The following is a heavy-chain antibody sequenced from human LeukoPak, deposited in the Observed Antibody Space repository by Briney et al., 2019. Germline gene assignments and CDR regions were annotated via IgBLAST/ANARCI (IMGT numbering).Heavy chain of an antibody. CDR3: AKSGSYSSPYYFDY. CDR2: ISSSSSTI. V-gene: IGHV3-48*01. J-gene: IGHJ4*02. CDR1: GFTFSSYS. D-gene: IGHD3-10*01. Sequence: PGGSLRLSCAASGFTFSSYSMNWVRQAPGKGLEWVSYISSSSSTIYYADSVKGRFTISRDNSKNTLYLQMNSLRAEDMALYYCAKSGSYSSPYYFDYWGQGTLVTVSS.